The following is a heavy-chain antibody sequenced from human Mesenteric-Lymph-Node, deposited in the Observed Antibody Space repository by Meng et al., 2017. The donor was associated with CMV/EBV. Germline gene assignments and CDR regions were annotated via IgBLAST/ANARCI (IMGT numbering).Heavy chain of an antibody. Sequence: ASVKVSCKASGYTFTSYGISWVRQAPGQGLEWMGWISAYNGNTNYAQKLQGRVTMTRDTSISTAYMELSRLRSDDTAVYYCARGDIVVVPAASRVYYYYGMDVWGQGTTVTVSS. CDR3: ARGDIVVVPAASRVYYYYGMDV. CDR2: ISAYNGNT. J-gene: IGHJ6*02. V-gene: IGHV1-18*01. CDR1: GYTFTSYG. D-gene: IGHD2-2*01.